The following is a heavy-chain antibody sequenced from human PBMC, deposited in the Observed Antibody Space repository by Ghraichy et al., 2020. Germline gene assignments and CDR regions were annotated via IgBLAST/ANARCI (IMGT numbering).Heavy chain of an antibody. CDR2: IYSGGST. CDR3: ARDRVSGYYYYYGMDV. V-gene: IGHV3-66*01. D-gene: IGHD6-19*01. Sequence: LSLTCAASGFTVSSNYMSWVRQAPGKGLEWVSVIYSGGSTYYADSVKGRFTISRDNSKNTLYLQMNSLRAEDTAVYYCARDRVSGYYYYYGMDVWGQGTTVTVSS. CDR1: GFTVSSNY. J-gene: IGHJ6*02.